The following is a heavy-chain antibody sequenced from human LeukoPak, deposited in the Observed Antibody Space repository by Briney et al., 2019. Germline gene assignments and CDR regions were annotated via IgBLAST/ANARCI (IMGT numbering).Heavy chain of an antibody. CDR2: IDSSGST. Sequence: SETLSLTCTVSGGSISNSYCIWIRQPPGKGLEWIGYIDSSGSTNYNSSLRSRVTISVDTSKNQFSLKLRSVTAADTAVYYCARSSYDILTDYIWGQGTLVTVSS. CDR3: ARSSYDILTDYI. J-gene: IGHJ4*02. D-gene: IGHD3-9*01. V-gene: IGHV4-59*01. CDR1: GGSISNSY.